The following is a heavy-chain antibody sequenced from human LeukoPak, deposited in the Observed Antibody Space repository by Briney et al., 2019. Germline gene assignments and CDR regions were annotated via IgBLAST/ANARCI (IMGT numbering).Heavy chain of an antibody. CDR3: ARSIYYRADYYMDV. CDR1: GFTFSSYA. D-gene: IGHD3-22*01. V-gene: IGHV3-23*01. Sequence: GGSLRLSCAASGFTFSSYAMSWVRQAPGKGLEWVSAISGSGGSTYYADSVKGRFTISRDNSKNTLYLQMNSLRAEDTAVYYCARSIYYRADYYMDVWGKGTTVTVSS. J-gene: IGHJ6*03. CDR2: ISGSGGST.